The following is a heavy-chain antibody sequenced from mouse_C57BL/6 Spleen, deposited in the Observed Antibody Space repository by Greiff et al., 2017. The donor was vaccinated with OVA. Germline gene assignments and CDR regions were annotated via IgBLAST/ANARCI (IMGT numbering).Heavy chain of an antibody. CDR3: ARESFYGSFYWYFDV. V-gene: IGHV1-55*01. D-gene: IGHD1-1*01. Sequence: VQLQQPGAELVKPGASVKMSCKASGYTFTSYWITWVKQRPGQGLEWIGDIYPGSGSTNYNEKFKSKATLTVDTSSSTAYMQLSSLTSEDSAVYYCARESFYGSFYWYFDVWGTGTTVTVSS. CDR1: GYTFTSYW. CDR2: IYPGSGST. J-gene: IGHJ1*03.